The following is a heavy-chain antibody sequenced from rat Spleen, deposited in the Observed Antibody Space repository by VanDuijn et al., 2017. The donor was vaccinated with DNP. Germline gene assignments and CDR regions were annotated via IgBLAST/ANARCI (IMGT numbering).Heavy chain of an antibody. CDR2: INKDSSTI. V-gene: IGHV4-2*01. J-gene: IGHJ2*01. CDR3: ASGPNYGAYSDYFNY. CDR1: GFNFNDYW. D-gene: IGHD1-11*01. Sequence: EVKLVESGGGLVQPGRSLKLSCVASGFNFNDYWMGWVRQAPGKGLEWIGQINKDSSTITYSPSLKDKFTVSRDNVQNTLYLQMSKLGSEDTAIYYCASGPNYGAYSDYFNYWGQGVMVTVSS.